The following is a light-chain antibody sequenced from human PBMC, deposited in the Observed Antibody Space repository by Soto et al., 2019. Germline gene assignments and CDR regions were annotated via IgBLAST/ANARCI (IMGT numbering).Light chain of an antibody. V-gene: IGKV3-15*01. Sequence: VMTQSPASLSVAPGARAPLSCRASQSVSSNLAWYQQKPGQAPRLLIYGASTRATGIPARFSGSGSGTEFTLTISSLQSEDFAVYYCQQYNNWPPWTFGQGTKVDIK. J-gene: IGKJ1*01. CDR3: QQYNNWPPWT. CDR2: GAS. CDR1: QSVSSN.